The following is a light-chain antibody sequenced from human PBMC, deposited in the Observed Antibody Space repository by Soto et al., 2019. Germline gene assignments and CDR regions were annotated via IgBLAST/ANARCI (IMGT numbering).Light chain of an antibody. V-gene: IGKV3-15*01. CDR2: GAS. J-gene: IGKJ1*01. Sequence: EFVMTQSPATLSVSPGERATLSCRASQSVSSNLAWYQQKPGQAPRLLIYGASTRAAGIPARFSGSGSGTEFTLTITSLQSEDFAVYYCQQFHNWPRTFGQGTKVDIK. CDR1: QSVSSN. CDR3: QQFHNWPRT.